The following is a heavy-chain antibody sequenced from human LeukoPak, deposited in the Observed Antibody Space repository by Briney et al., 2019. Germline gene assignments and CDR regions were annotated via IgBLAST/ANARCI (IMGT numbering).Heavy chain of an antibody. CDR2: IRYDGSNK. V-gene: IGHV3-30*02. D-gene: IGHD3-3*01. J-gene: IGHJ4*02. CDR1: GFTFSSYG. Sequence: GGPLRLSCAASGFTFSSYGMHWVRQAPGKGLEWVAFIRYDGSNKYYADSVKGRFTISRDNSKNTLYLQMNSLRAEDTAVYYCAKGIRFLEWLPGYWGQGTLVTVSS. CDR3: AKGIRFLEWLPGY.